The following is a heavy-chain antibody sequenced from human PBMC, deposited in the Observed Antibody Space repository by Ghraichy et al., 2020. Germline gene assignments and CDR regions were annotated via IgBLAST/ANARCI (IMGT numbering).Heavy chain of an antibody. D-gene: IGHD6-13*01. J-gene: IGHJ5*02. CDR1: GGSIISNSYY. V-gene: IGHV4-39*01. CDR2: IYHSGGT. Sequence: SETLSLTCIVSGGSIISNSYYWGWIRQPPGKGLEWVGSIYHSGGTYYNPSLKSRVTISLDTSKNQFSLTLSSVTVADTAVYYCARLGIATVGNDLWGQGSLVTVSS. CDR3: ARLGIATVGNDL.